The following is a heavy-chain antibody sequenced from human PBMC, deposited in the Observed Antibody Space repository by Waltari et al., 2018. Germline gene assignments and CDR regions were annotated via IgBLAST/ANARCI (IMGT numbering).Heavy chain of an antibody. V-gene: IGHV3-74*01. CDR1: GFPRGKFW. CDR3: ARDWRNLGMDV. Sequence: EVQMVESGGGLVQPGGSLRLSCEASGFPRGKFWLYWVRQGPGKGLMYVSGLDGDGTRTRYADSVRGRFTISRDNAKNAVYLQMTSLRDEDTALYYCARDWRNLGMDVWGQGTTVTVSS. D-gene: IGHD3-3*01. J-gene: IGHJ6*02. CDR2: LDGDGTRT.